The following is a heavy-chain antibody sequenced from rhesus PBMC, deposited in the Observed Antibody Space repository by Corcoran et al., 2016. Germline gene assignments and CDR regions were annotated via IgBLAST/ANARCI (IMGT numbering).Heavy chain of an antibody. J-gene: IGHJ4*01. D-gene: IGHD3-3*01. CDR2: IGGSDGIT. CDR3: ARFTGYYPNFDS. Sequence: QVQLQESGPGLLKPSETLSLTCAVSGGSISGYYWHWIRQPPGGGLEWIWYIGGSDGITSYHPSLKGRLTFSTDTSKSQFSLKLSSVTAADTAVYYCARFTGYYPNFDSWGQGVLVTVSS. V-gene: IGHV4-165*02. CDR1: GGSISGYY.